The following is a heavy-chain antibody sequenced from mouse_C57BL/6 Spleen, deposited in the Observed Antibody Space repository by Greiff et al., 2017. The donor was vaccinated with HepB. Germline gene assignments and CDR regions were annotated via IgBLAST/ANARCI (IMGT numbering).Heavy chain of an antibody. D-gene: IGHD1-1*01. J-gene: IGHJ3*01. Sequence: EVQLQQSGPELVKPGASVKISCKASGYSFTGYYMNWVKQSPEKSLEWIGEINPSTGGTTYNQKFKAKATLTVDKSSSTAYMQLKSLTSEDSAVYDCARSSTTVVGPFDYWGQGTLVTVSA. CDR2: INPSTGGT. V-gene: IGHV1-42*01. CDR3: ARSSTTVVGPFDY. CDR1: GYSFTGYY.